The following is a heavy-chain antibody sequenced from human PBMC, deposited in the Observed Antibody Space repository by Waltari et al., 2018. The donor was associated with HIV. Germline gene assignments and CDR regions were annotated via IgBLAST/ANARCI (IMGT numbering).Heavy chain of an antibody. V-gene: IGHV4-61*02. CDR2: IYISGST. CDR1: GGSISSGSYY. J-gene: IGHJ5*02. CDR3: ARGVPAATDWFDP. D-gene: IGHD2-2*01. Sequence: QVQLQESGPGLVKPSQTLSLTCTVSGGSISSGSYYWSWIRQPAGKGLEWIGRIYISGSTNYNPALNSRVTISVDTSKNHFSLKLSSVTAADTAVYYCARGVPAATDWFDPWGQGTLVTVSS.